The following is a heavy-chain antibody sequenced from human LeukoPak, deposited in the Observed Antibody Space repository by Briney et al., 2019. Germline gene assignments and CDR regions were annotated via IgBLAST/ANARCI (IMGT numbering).Heavy chain of an antibody. D-gene: IGHD4-17*01. Sequence: GGSLRLSCAASGFTFSSYAMHWVRQAPGKGLEWVAVISYDGSNKYYADSVKGRFTISRDNSKNTLYLQMNSLRAEDTAVYYCARGGYGDYAWYYFDYWGQGTLVTVSS. V-gene: IGHV3-30-3*01. CDR3: ARGGYGDYAWYYFDY. CDR2: ISYDGSNK. J-gene: IGHJ4*02. CDR1: GFTFSSYA.